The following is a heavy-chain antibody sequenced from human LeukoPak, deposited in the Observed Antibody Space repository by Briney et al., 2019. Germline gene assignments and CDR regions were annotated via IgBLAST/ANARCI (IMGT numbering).Heavy chain of an antibody. CDR3: ARFRGYGGNSWYYYYGMDV. J-gene: IGHJ6*02. V-gene: IGHV4-34*01. D-gene: IGHD4-23*01. Sequence: SETLSLTCAVYGGSFSGYYWSWIRQPPGKGLEWIGEINHSGSTNYNPSLKSRVTISVDTSKNQFSLKLSSVTAADTAVYYRARFRGYGGNSWYYYYGMDVWGQGTTVTVSS. CDR1: GGSFSGYY. CDR2: INHSGST.